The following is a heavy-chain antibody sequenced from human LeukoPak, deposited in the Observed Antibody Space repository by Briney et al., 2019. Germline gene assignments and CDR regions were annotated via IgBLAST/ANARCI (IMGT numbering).Heavy chain of an antibody. J-gene: IGHJ6*03. Sequence: PGGSLRLSCAASGFTFTTYSMHWVRQAPGKGLEWVALISYDGSNKYYAYSVKGRFTISRDNSKNTLFLQMSSLRTEDTAIYYCARDDLKPSLYYMDVWGRGTTVTVSS. V-gene: IGHV3-30*04. CDR2: ISYDGSNK. CDR3: ARDDLKPSLYYMDV. CDR1: GFTFTTYS.